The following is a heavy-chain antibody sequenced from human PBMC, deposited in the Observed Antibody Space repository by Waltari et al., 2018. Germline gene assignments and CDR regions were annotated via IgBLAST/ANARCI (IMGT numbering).Heavy chain of an antibody. V-gene: IGHV3-23*01. J-gene: IGHJ5*02. CDR2: ISSGGHTT. CDR3: AQGLSYCSGTSCFNWFDP. Sequence: EMQLLESGGGWVQPGGSLRLSCVSSRVTFNSYAMNWVRQAPGEGLEWVEGISSGGHTTYYADSVKGRCTSSRDNSKKTLYLQMESLRAEDTGVYYCAQGLSYCSGTSCFNWFDPWGQGTPVTVSS. D-gene: IGHD2-2*01. CDR1: RVTFNSYA.